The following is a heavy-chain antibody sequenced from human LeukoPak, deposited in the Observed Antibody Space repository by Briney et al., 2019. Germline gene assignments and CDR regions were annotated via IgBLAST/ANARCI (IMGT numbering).Heavy chain of an antibody. V-gene: IGHV3-30-3*01. CDR2: ISYDGSNK. Sequence: GGSLRLSCAASGFTVSSNYVSWVRQAPGKGLEWVAVISYDGSNKYYADSVKGRFTISRDNSKNTLYLQMNSLRAEDTAVYYCARDQIDVVVPAASMSFDIWGQGTMVTVSS. D-gene: IGHD2-2*01. CDR1: GFTVSSNY. CDR3: ARDQIDVVVPAASMSFDI. J-gene: IGHJ3*02.